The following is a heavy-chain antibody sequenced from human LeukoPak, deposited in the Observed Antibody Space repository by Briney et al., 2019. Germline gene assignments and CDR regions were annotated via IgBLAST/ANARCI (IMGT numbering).Heavy chain of an antibody. CDR1: AFTFSSYS. Sequence: PGGSLRLSCAASAFTFSSYSMNWVRQAPGKGLEWVANIKQDGSKKYYVDSVRGRFSISRDNAKNSLYLQMNSLRVDDTAVYYCARELWLGSSRAFDIWGQGTMVTVSS. J-gene: IGHJ3*02. D-gene: IGHD5-12*01. V-gene: IGHV3-7*01. CDR2: IKQDGSKK. CDR3: ARELWLGSSRAFDI.